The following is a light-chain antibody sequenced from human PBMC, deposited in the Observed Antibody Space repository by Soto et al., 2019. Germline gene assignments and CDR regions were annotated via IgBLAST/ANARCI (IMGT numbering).Light chain of an antibody. CDR2: DVS. V-gene: IGLV2-8*01. Sequence: QSALTQSPSASGSPGQSVTISCTGTSSDVGNYKYVSWYQQHPGKAPKLMIYDVSKRPSGVPDRFSGSKSGNTASLTVSGLQVEDEADYYCSSYTGSNLGVFGGGTKLTVL. J-gene: IGLJ3*02. CDR3: SSYTGSNLGV. CDR1: SSDVGNYKY.